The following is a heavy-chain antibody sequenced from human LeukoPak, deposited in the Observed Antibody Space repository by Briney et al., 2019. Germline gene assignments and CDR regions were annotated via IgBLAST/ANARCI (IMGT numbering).Heavy chain of an antibody. Sequence: SETLSLTCTVSGGSLSSYYWSWIRQPPGKGLEWIGFINFNGGTNFNPSLKSRATLSVDTSKNQFSLKVTSVTAADTAVYYCATSPADYYDSSGYFRGDWYFDLWGRGTLVTVSS. CDR3: ATSPADYYDSSGYFRGDWYFDL. D-gene: IGHD3-22*01. J-gene: IGHJ2*01. CDR1: GGSLSSYY. CDR2: INFNGGT. V-gene: IGHV4-59*01.